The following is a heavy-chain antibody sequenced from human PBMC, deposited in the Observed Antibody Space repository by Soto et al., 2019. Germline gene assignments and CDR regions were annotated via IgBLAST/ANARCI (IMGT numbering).Heavy chain of an antibody. CDR3: AKEGLVSSGTSAWFDP. Sequence: EVQLLESGGGLVQWGGSLRLSCAASRFTFNTYGMSWVRQAPGKGLEWVSTISGSGDSTYYADSVKGRLIISRDNSRNTLYLKMNSLRAEDTAVYYCAKEGLVSSGTSAWFDPWGQGTLVIVSS. D-gene: IGHD6-13*01. CDR1: RFTFNTYG. V-gene: IGHV3-23*01. CDR2: ISGSGDST. J-gene: IGHJ5*02.